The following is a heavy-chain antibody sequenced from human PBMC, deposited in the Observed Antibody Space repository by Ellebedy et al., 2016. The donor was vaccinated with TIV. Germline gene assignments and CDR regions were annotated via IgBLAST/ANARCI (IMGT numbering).Heavy chain of an antibody. V-gene: IGHV3-21*01. CDR3: ARGLDNY. J-gene: IGHJ4*02. D-gene: IGHD3/OR15-3a*01. Sequence: PGGSLRLSCAASGFTFSSYSMNWVRQAPGKGLEWVSFISSSSSYIYYADSVKGRFTISRDNAKNSLYLQMNNLRDEDTAVYYCARGLDNYWGQGTLVAVSS. CDR1: GFTFSSYS. CDR2: ISSSSSYI.